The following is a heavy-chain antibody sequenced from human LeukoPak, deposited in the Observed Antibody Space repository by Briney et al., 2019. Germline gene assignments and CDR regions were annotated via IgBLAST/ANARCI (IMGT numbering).Heavy chain of an antibody. CDR2: IHSSGNN. CDR1: GGSISGRDLY. Sequence: SETLSLTCTVSGGSISGRDLYWGWIRQLPGKGLEWIGNIHSSGNNFCNPSLKSRVTISVDTSKNQFSLNLSSVTAADTAVYYCEKDSHLDVWGQGTTVTVSS. J-gene: IGHJ6*02. CDR3: EKDSHLDV. D-gene: IGHD2-15*01. V-gene: IGHV4-39*01.